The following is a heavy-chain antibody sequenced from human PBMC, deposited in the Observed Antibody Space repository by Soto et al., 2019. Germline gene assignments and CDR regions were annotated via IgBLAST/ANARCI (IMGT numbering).Heavy chain of an antibody. CDR1: GYTFTSYD. V-gene: IGHV1-8*01. CDR2: MNPNSGNT. J-gene: IGHJ5*02. Sequence: ASVKVSCKASGYTFTSYDINWVRQATGQGLEWMGWMNPNSGNTGYAQKFQGRVTMTRNTSISTAYMELSSLRSEDTAVYYCARDGSIAARPGGWFDPWGQGTLVTVSS. CDR3: ARDGSIAARPGGWFDP. D-gene: IGHD6-6*01.